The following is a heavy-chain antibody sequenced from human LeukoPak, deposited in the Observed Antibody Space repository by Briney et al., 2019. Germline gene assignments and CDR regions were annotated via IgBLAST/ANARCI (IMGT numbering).Heavy chain of an antibody. CDR3: ARGGNYYDFWSGPYYYYYMDV. CDR2: ISAYNGNT. J-gene: IGHJ6*03. V-gene: IGHV1-18*01. D-gene: IGHD3-3*01. Sequence: ASVKVSCKASGYTFTSYGISWVRQAPGQGLEWMGWISAYNGNTNYAQKLQGRVTMTTDTSTSTAYMELRSLRSDDTAVYYCARGGNYYDFWSGPYYYYYMDVWGKGTTVTVSS. CDR1: GYTFTSYG.